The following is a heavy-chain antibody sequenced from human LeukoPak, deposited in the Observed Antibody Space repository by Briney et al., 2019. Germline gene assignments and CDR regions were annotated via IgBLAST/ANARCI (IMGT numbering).Heavy chain of an antibody. D-gene: IGHD3-10*01. Sequence: SVKVSCKASGGTFSSYAISWVRQAPGQGLEWMGRIIPIFGAANYAQKFQGRVTITTDESTSTAYMELSSLRSEDTAVYYCAREGVRTTDFDYWGQGTLVTVSS. CDR2: IIPIFGAA. CDR3: AREGVRTTDFDY. J-gene: IGHJ4*02. CDR1: GGTFSSYA. V-gene: IGHV1-69*05.